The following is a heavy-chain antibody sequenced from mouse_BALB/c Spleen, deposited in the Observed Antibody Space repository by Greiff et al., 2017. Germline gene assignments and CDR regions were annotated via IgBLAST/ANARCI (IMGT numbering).Heavy chain of an antibody. CDR2: IWSGGST. V-gene: IGHV2-2*02. CDR1: GFSLTSYG. Sequence: VQGVESGPGLVQPSQSLSITCTVSGFSLTSYGVHWVRQSPGKGLEWLGVIWSGGSTDYNAAFISRLSISKDNSKSQVFFKMNSLQANDTAIYYCARNEDDGYYGAYWGQGTLVTVSA. J-gene: IGHJ3*01. CDR3: ARNEDDGYYGAY. D-gene: IGHD2-3*01.